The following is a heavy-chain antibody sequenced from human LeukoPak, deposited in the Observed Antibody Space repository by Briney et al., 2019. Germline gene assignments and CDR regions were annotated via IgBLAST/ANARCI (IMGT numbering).Heavy chain of an antibody. V-gene: IGHV4-59*01. D-gene: IGHD3-10*01. J-gene: IGHJ1*01. Sequence: PSETLSLTCTVSGGSINSYYWSWIRQPPGKGLEWIGYIYYSGSTSYNPSLKSRVTISVDTSKNQFSLKLSSVTAADTAVYYCARMDSGYFQHWGQGTLVTVSS. CDR2: IYYSGST. CDR3: ARMDSGYFQH. CDR1: GGSINSYY.